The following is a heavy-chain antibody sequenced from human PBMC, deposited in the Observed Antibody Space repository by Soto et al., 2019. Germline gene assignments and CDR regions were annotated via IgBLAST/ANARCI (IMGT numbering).Heavy chain of an antibody. CDR2: IRNKANNYAT. J-gene: IGHJ4*02. CDR1: GFTFSTSA. D-gene: IGHD2-21*02. Sequence: EMQLVESGGGLVQPGGSLRLSCATSGFTFSTSAMHWVRQVSGKGLEWIARIRNKANNYATTYAPWVKGRFTISRDDSENTVYLHMNSLKIEDTALYYCAKQIYGGNSWGQGTLVTVSA. CDR3: AKQIYGGNS. V-gene: IGHV3-73*02.